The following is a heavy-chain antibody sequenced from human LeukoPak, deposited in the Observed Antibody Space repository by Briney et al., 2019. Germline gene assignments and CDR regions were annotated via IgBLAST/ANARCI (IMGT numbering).Heavy chain of an antibody. CDR3: ARDSVNLGIAAAGNDY. J-gene: IGHJ4*02. CDR2: IIPIFGTV. Sequence: SVKVSCKASGGTFSSYAISWVRQAPGQGLEWMGGIIPIFGTVNYAQKVQGRVTITTDESTSTAYMELSSLRSEDTAVYYCARDSVNLGIAAAGNDYWGQGTLVTVSS. D-gene: IGHD6-13*01. CDR1: GGTFSSYA. V-gene: IGHV1-69*05.